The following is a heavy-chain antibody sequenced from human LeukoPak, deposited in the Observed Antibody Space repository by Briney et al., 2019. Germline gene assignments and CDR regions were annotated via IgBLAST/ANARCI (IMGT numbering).Heavy chain of an antibody. V-gene: IGHV5-51*01. CDR2: NYPGDSDT. Sequence: GESLKISCKGSGYSFTSYWIGWVRQMPGKGLEWMGINYPGDSDTRYSPSFQGQVTISADKSISTAYLQWSSLKASDTAMYYCARQTSPPTRRLILAAAAGYWGQGTLVTVSS. CDR3: ARQTSPPTRRLILAAAAGY. J-gene: IGHJ4*02. CDR1: GYSFTSYW. D-gene: IGHD6-13*01.